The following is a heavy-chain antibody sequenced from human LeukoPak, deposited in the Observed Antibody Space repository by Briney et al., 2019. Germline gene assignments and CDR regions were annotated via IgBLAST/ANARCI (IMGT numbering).Heavy chain of an antibody. V-gene: IGHV4-30-2*01. J-gene: IGHJ3*02. CDR2: IYHSGST. CDR1: GGSISSGGYS. D-gene: IGHD5-12*01. CDR3: ARDFGDIVAAFDI. Sequence: PSETLSLTCAVSGGSISSGGYSWSWIRQPPGKGLEWIGYIYHSGSTYYNPSLKSRVTISVDRSKNQFSLKLSSVTAADTAVYYCARDFGDIVAAFDIWGQGTVVTVSA.